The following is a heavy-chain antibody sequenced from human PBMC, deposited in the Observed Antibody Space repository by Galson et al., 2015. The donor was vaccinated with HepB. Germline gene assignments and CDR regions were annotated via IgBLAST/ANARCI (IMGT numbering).Heavy chain of an antibody. CDR2: IRSKDANYET. CDR1: GFNFGGYA. J-gene: IGHJ4*02. D-gene: IGHD2-2*01. V-gene: IGHV3-73*01. Sequence: SLRLSCAASGFNFGGYAIHWVRQASGKRPEWVGRIRSKDANYETSYVPSLGDRFSIPRDDSKNMAYLHMRSLIADDTAVYYCARLGDFSGYSSRWGQGTQVTVSS. CDR3: ARLGDFSGYSSR.